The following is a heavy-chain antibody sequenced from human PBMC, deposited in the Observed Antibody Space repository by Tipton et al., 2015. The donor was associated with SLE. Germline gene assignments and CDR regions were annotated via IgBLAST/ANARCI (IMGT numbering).Heavy chain of an antibody. CDR3: ARGTTLRFGHKV. CDR1: GGSISRSNW. V-gene: IGHV4-4*01. D-gene: IGHD3-3*01. J-gene: IGHJ6*04. CDR2: IYYSGST. Sequence: TLSLTCAVSGGSISRSNWWSWVRQPPGKGLEWIGRIYYSGSTYYNPSLKSRVTISVDTSKNQFSLKLSSVTAADTAVYFCARGTTLRFGHKVWGKGTTVTVSS.